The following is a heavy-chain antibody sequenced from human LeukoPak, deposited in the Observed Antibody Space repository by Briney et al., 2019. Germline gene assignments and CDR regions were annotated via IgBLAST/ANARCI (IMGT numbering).Heavy chain of an antibody. J-gene: IGHJ4*02. CDR1: GFTFDDYA. CDR3: AKARWEPNFDY. Sequence: GESLKISFAASGFTFDDYAMHWVRQGPGKSLEWVSLINENGDIAYYGNSVRGRFTVSRDNAKNSLYLQMNSLTTEDTALYYCAKARWEPNFDYWGQGTLVTVSS. V-gene: IGHV3-43*02. D-gene: IGHD1-26*01. CDR2: INENGDIA.